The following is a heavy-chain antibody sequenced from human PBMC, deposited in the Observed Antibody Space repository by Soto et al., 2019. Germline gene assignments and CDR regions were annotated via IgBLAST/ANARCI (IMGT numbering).Heavy chain of an antibody. Sequence: QVQLQESGPGLVKPSETLSLTCTVSGGSVSSGSYYWSWIRQPPGKGLEWIGYIYYSGSTNYNPSLKSRVTISVDTSKNQFSLKLSSVTAADTAVYYCARVIAVAGTPIDYWGQGTLVTVSS. J-gene: IGHJ4*02. CDR1: GGSVSSGSYY. D-gene: IGHD6-19*01. CDR2: IYYSGST. CDR3: ARVIAVAGTPIDY. V-gene: IGHV4-61*01.